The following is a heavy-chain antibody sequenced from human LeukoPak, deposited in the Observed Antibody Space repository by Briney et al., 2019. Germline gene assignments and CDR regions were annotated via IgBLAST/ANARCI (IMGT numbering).Heavy chain of an antibody. Sequence: PGGSLRLSCAASGFTLRTSWMSWVRQAPGKGLEWVANIKQDGSEKNYLNSVKGRFTISRANAKNSLYLQMNSLRDDDTAVYYCARDGGGPLDWGQGTLVTVSS. J-gene: IGHJ4*02. V-gene: IGHV3-7*01. CDR1: GFTLRTSW. CDR3: ARDGGGPLD. D-gene: IGHD3-10*01. CDR2: IKQDGSEK.